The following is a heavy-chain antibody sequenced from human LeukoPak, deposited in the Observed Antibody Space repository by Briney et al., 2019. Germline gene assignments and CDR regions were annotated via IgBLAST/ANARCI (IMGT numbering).Heavy chain of an antibody. Sequence: PGGSLRLSCAASGFTFNSYAMSWVRQAPGKGLEWVSAITASAASTYYADSVKGRFTISRDNSKNTLYLQMNSLRAEDTALYYCARMLARGDSSGYYYYYYYYGMDVWGQGTTVTVSS. V-gene: IGHV3-23*01. CDR2: ITASAAST. CDR3: ARMLARGDSSGYYYYYYYYGMDV. J-gene: IGHJ6*02. CDR1: GFTFNSYA. D-gene: IGHD3-22*01.